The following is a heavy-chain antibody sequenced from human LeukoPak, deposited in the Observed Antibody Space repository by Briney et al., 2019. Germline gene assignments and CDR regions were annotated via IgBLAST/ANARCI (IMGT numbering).Heavy chain of an antibody. D-gene: IGHD3-22*01. CDR1: GFTFSGSA. Sequence: GGSLKLSCAASGFTFSGSAMHWVRQASGKGLEWVGRIRSKANSYATAYAASVKGRFTISRDDSKNTAYLQMNSLRAEDTAVYYCAKDPVLYDSSGYPDYWGQGTLVTVSS. CDR3: AKDPVLYDSSGYPDY. CDR2: IRSKANSYAT. V-gene: IGHV3-73*01. J-gene: IGHJ4*02.